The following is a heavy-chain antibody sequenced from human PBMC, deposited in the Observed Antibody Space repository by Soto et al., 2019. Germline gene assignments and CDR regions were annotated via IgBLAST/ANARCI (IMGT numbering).Heavy chain of an antibody. J-gene: IGHJ6*02. CDR2: ISYDGSNK. CDR3: AKVTVGATRNYYYGMDV. V-gene: IGHV3-30*18. D-gene: IGHD1-26*01. Sequence: PGGSLRLSCAASGFTFSSYGMHWVRQAPGKGLEWVAVISYDGSNKYYADSVKGRFTISRDNSKNTLYLQMNSLRAEDTAVYYCAKVTVGATRNYYYGMDVGGQGTTVTVSS. CDR1: GFTFSSYG.